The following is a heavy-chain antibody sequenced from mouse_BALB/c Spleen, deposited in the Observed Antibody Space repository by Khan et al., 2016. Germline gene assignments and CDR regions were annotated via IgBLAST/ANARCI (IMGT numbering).Heavy chain of an antibody. CDR3: ASWGYDYAWFAN. CDR2: IDTNTGEP. D-gene: IGHD2-4*01. CDR1: GYSFTNYG. Sequence: QIQLVQSGPELKKPGETVKISCKAAGYSFTNYGMNWVKQAPGKGLKWMGWIDTNTGEPTYAEEFKGRFAFSLETSAITAYLQINNLKNDDTATWSCASWGYDYAWFANWGQGTRVTVSA. J-gene: IGHJ3*01. V-gene: IGHV9-3*02.